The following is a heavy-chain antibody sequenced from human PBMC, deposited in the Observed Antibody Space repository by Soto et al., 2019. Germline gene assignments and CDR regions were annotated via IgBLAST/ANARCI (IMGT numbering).Heavy chain of an antibody. CDR3: ARGYYTSWYWFDR. D-gene: IGHD6-13*01. CDR1: GGSVSTGVHY. J-gene: IGHJ2*01. CDR2: IYYSGST. V-gene: IGHV4-61*08. Sequence: QVQLQESGPGLVKPSETLSLTCTVSVSGGSVSTGVHYWSWIRQPPGKGLEWIGYIYYSGSTNYNPSLKSRVTISVDASKNQFSLKLTSVTAADTAVYYCARGYYTSWYWFDRWGRGTLVTVSS.